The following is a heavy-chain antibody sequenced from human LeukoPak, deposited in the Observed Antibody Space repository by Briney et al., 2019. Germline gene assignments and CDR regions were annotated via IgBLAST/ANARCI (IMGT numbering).Heavy chain of an antibody. J-gene: IGHJ5*02. CDR2: ISYDGSNK. CDR1: GFTFSSYA. CDR3: AKGSNYYGSGSYYNP. D-gene: IGHD3-10*01. Sequence: GGSLRLSCAASGFTFSSYAMHWVRQAPGKGLEWVAVISYDGSNKYYADSVKGRFTISRDNSKNTLYLQMNSLRAEDTAVYYCAKGSNYYGSGSYYNPWGQGTLVTVSS. V-gene: IGHV3-30*04.